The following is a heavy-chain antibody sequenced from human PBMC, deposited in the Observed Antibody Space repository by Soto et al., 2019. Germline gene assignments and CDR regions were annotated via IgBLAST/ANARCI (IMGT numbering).Heavy chain of an antibody. D-gene: IGHD2-15*01. Sequence: QVQLVQSGAEVKKPGASVKVSCKASGYTFTSYAMHLVRQAPGQRLEWMGWINAGNGNTKYSQKVQGRVNITRDTSASTAYMALSSLRSEDTAVYYCARDATSIVLEGHYYYSYYMDVWGKGTTVTVSS. V-gene: IGHV1-3*01. CDR3: ARDATSIVLEGHYYYSYYMDV. CDR2: INAGNGNT. CDR1: GYTFTSYA. J-gene: IGHJ6*03.